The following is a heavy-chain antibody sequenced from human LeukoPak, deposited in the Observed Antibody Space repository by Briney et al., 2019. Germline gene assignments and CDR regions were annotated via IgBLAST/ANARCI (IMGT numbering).Heavy chain of an antibody. Sequence: GGSLRLSCAASGFTFSNAWMSWVRQAPGKGLEWVGRIKSKTDGGTTDYAAPVKGRFTISRDDSKNTLYLQMNSLKTEDTAVYYCTTEVRYFDWYPPGYYYYMDVWGKGTTVTVSS. V-gene: IGHV3-15*01. J-gene: IGHJ6*03. CDR1: GFTFSNAW. CDR3: TTEVRYFDWYPPGYYYYMDV. D-gene: IGHD3-9*01. CDR2: IKSKTDGGTT.